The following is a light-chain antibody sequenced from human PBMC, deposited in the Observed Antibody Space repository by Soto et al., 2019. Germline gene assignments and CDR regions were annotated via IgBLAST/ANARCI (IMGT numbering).Light chain of an antibody. CDR2: AAS. J-gene: IGKJ5*01. CDR3: QQLYTLPFT. CDR1: ETISTY. V-gene: IGKV1-9*01. Sequence: DLQMTQSPSSLSASVGDRVTISCRTSETISTYVNWYQKKPGKAPKLLIYAASTLQSGVPSRFSGSGSGTEFTLTISGLLPEDFAAYHCQQLYTLPFTFCQGTRLENK.